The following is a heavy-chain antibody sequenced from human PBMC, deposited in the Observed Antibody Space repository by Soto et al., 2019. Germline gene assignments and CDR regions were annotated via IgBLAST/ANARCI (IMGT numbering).Heavy chain of an antibody. Sequence: QVQLVQSGAEVKKPGSSVKVSCKASGGTFSSYAISWVRQAPGQGLEWMGGIIPIFGTANYAQKFQGRVTITADESTSTAYMELSSLRSEDTAVYYCARDLNYYDSSGYYARGYYGMDVWGPGTTVTVSS. J-gene: IGHJ6*02. CDR1: GGTFSSYA. V-gene: IGHV1-69*01. CDR2: IIPIFGTA. CDR3: ARDLNYYDSSGYYARGYYGMDV. D-gene: IGHD3-22*01.